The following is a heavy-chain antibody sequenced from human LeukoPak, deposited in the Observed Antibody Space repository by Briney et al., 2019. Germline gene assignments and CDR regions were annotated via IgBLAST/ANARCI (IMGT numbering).Heavy chain of an antibody. J-gene: IGHJ4*02. D-gene: IGHD3-9*01. CDR3: ARGGHYDILTGYYIHWDYFDY. V-gene: IGHV1-46*01. Sequence: ASVKVSCKASGYTFTSYYMHWVRQAPGQGLEWMGIINPSGGSTSYAQKFQGRVTMTRDTSKNQFSLKLSSVTAADTAVYYCARGGHYDILTGYYIHWDYFDYWGQGTLVTVSS. CDR1: GYTFTSYY. CDR2: INPSGGST.